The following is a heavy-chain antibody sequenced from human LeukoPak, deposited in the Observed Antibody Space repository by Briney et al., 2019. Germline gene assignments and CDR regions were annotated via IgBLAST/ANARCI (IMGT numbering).Heavy chain of an antibody. Sequence: SQTLSLTCTVSGGSISSGGYYWSWIRQHPGKGLEWIGYIYYSGSTYYNPSLKSRVTISVDTSKNQFSLKLSSVTAADTAVYYCAREPRITMVRGVIIGYFDYWGQGTLVTVSS. D-gene: IGHD3-10*01. V-gene: IGHV4-31*03. CDR3: AREPRITMVRGVIIGYFDY. J-gene: IGHJ4*02. CDR2: IYYSGST. CDR1: GGSISSGGYY.